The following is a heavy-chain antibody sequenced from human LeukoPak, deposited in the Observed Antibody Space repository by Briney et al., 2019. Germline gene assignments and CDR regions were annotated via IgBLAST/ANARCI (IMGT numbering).Heavy chain of an antibody. D-gene: IGHD6-13*01. J-gene: IGHJ5*02. CDR1: GGSISSSRYY. Sequence: SETLSLTCTVSGGSISSSRYYWGWIRQPPGKGLEWIGSISYTSRTYHNPSLTNPATTSVDPSKHQSSLKLTSVTAADTAVYYCATRIAAAGPWFAPRGQGTLVTVSS. V-gene: IGHV4-39*01. CDR2: ISYTSRT. CDR3: ATRIAAAGPWFAP.